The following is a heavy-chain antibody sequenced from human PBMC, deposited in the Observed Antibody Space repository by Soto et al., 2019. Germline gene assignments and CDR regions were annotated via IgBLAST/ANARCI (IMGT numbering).Heavy chain of an antibody. CDR2: IYYSGST. D-gene: IGHD2-15*01. Sequence: SETLSLTCTVSGGSISSYYWSWIRQPPGKGLEWIGYIYYSGSTNYNPSLRSRVTISVDTSKNQFSLKLSSVTAADTAVYYCARDIGCSGGSCYPNNPSNWFDPWGQGTLVTVSS. CDR3: ARDIGCSGGSCYPNNPSNWFDP. CDR1: GGSISSYY. J-gene: IGHJ5*02. V-gene: IGHV4-59*01.